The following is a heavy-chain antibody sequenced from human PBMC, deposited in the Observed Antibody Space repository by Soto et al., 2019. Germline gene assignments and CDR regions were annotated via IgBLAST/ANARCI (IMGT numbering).Heavy chain of an antibody. CDR3: AHSLIGYYYDSSGSNWFDP. CDR1: GFSLSTSGVG. Sequence: QITLKESGPTLVKPTQTLTLTCTFSGFSLSTSGVGVGWIRQPPGKALEWLALIYWDDDKRYSPSLKSRLTITKATSKNQVVITMTNMDPVDTATYYCAHSLIGYYYDSSGSNWFDPWGQGTLVTVSS. V-gene: IGHV2-5*02. CDR2: IYWDDDK. J-gene: IGHJ5*02. D-gene: IGHD3-22*01.